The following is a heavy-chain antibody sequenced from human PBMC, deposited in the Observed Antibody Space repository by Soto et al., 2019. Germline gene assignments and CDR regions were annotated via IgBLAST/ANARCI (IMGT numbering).Heavy chain of an antibody. CDR3: ARSPIPARPACFDP. Sequence: QVQLVESGGGVVQPGRSLRLSCAASGFTFSSYAMHWVRQAPGKGLEWVAVISFDGGNKYYADSVKGRFTISRDNSKNTLYLQMNSLRAEDTAVYFCARSPIPARPACFDPWGQGTLVTVSS. CDR1: GFTFSSYA. D-gene: IGHD6-6*01. CDR2: ISFDGGNK. J-gene: IGHJ5*02. V-gene: IGHV3-30-3*01.